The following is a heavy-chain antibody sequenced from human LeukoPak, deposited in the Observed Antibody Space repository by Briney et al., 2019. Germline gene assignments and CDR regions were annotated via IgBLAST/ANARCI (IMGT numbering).Heavy chain of an antibody. CDR1: GYTFTNYD. V-gene: IGHV1-8*03. CDR2: MNPNSGNT. Sequence: ASVKVSCKASGYTFTNYDINWVRQATGQGLEWMGWMNPNSGNTGYAQKFQGRVTITRNTSISTAYMELSSLRSEDTAVYYCATGVSSSSNWFDPWGQGTLVTVSS. CDR3: ATGVSSSSNWFDP. D-gene: IGHD6-13*01. J-gene: IGHJ5*02.